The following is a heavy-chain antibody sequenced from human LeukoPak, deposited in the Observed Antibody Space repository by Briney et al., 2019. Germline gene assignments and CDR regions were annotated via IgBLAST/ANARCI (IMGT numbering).Heavy chain of an antibody. Sequence: GGSLRLSCAASGFTFSSYGMHWVRQAPGKGLEWVAVIWYDGSNKYYADSVKGRFTISRDNSKNTLYLQMNSLRAEDTAVYYCAKDRGYCSNGVCFLFDYWGQGTLVTVSP. CDR1: GFTFSSYG. CDR2: IWYDGSNK. D-gene: IGHD2-8*01. V-gene: IGHV3-33*06. J-gene: IGHJ4*02. CDR3: AKDRGYCSNGVCFLFDY.